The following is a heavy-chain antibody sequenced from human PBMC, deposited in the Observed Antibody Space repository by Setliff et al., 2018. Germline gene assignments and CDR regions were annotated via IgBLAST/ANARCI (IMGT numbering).Heavy chain of an antibody. J-gene: IGHJ5*02. CDR2: TIPNFGTP. V-gene: IGHV1-69*05. CDR3: ARSPAVLGIVYLDP. Sequence: SVKVSCKASGGTFSSYGISWVRQAPGQGLEWLGGTIPNFGTPAYAQKFQDRVTITTDESTSTAYMELDSLRSEDTAVYYCARSPAVLGIVYLDPWGQGTLVTVSS. D-gene: IGHD2-15*01. CDR1: GGTFSSYG.